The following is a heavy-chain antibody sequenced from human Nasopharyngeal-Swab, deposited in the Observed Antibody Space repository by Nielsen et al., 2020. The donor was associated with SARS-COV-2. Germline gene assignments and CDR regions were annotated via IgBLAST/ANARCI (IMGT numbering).Heavy chain of an antibody. CDR3: AKSSGWYVGYFDY. V-gene: IGHV3-33*06. D-gene: IGHD6-19*01. J-gene: IGHJ4*02. CDR2: IWYDGSNK. Sequence: VRQMPGKGLEWVAVIWYDGSNKYYADSVKGRFTISRDNSKNTLYLQMNSLRAEDTAVYYCAKSSGWYVGYFDYWGQGTLVTVSS.